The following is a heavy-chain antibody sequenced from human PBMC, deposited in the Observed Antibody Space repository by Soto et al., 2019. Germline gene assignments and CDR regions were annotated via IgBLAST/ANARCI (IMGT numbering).Heavy chain of an antibody. V-gene: IGHV3-33*05. Sequence: GGSLRLSCAASGFNFGVFGMHWVRQAPGKGLEWLSVLSYEGSEEYYADSVRGRFTISRDNSKNTLFLQMNSLRDEDTAVYYCARHGIQVSHDVWGQGTTVTVSS. CDR1: GFNFGVFG. D-gene: IGHD5-18*01. J-gene: IGHJ6*02. CDR3: ARHGIQVSHDV. CDR2: LSYEGSEE.